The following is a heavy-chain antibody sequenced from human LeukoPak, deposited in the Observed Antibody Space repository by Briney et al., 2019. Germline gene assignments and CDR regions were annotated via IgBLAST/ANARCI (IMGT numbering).Heavy chain of an antibody. V-gene: IGHV1-18*01. Sequence: GASVKVSCKASGYTFTSYGISWLRQAPGQGLEWMGWIGAWNGDTNYVQQFQGRVTMTTDTSTSTLYMELRSLRSDDTAVYYCARGDCSGDSCYLPEYFQHWGQGTLVTVSS. CDR3: ARGDCSGDSCYLPEYFQH. J-gene: IGHJ1*01. CDR1: GYTFTSYG. CDR2: IGAWNGDT. D-gene: IGHD2-15*01.